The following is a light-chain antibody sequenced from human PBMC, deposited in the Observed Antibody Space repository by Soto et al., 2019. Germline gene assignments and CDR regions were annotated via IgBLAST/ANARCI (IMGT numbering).Light chain of an antibody. V-gene: IGKV1-39*01. CDR3: QRSYSTPYT. Sequence: DIQMTQSPSSLSASVGDRVTITCHTSQSISSYLNWYQQKPGKAPKLLIYAASSLQSGVPSRFSGSGSGTDFTLTISSLQPEDFATYSCQRSYSTPYTFGQGTKLEIK. CDR2: AAS. J-gene: IGKJ2*01. CDR1: QSISSY.